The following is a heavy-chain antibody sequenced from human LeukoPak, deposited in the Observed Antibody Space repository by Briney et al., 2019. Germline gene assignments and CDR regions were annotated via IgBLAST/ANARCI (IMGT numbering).Heavy chain of an antibody. D-gene: IGHD4-23*01. Sequence: GSSVKVSCKASGGTFSSYAISWVRQAPGQGLEWMGRIIPILGIANYAQKFQGRVTITADKSTSTAYMELSSLRSEDTAVYYCARDPTTVVDGGAFDIWGQGTMVTVSS. CDR2: IIPILGIA. J-gene: IGHJ3*02. CDR3: ARDPTTVVDGGAFDI. V-gene: IGHV1-69*04. CDR1: GGTFSSYA.